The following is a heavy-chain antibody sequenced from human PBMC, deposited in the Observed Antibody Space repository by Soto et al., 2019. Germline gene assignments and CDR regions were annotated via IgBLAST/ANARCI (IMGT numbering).Heavy chain of an antibody. V-gene: IGHV6-1*01. CDR1: GDSVSSNSGA. CDR3: ARQRSGSQYYGLDV. D-gene: IGHD3-10*01. Sequence: QVQLQQSGARLVKPSQTLSLTCAISGDSVSSNSGAWNWIRQSPSRGLEWLGRTYYRSKWYNDYAVPVKSRLSINPDTSKNEFSLQLNSVNPEDTAVYYCARQRSGSQYYGLDVWGQGTTVTVSS. J-gene: IGHJ6*02. CDR2: TYYRSKWYN.